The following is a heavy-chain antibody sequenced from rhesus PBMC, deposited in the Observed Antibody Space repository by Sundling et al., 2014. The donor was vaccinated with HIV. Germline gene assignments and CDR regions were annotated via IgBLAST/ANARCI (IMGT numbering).Heavy chain of an antibody. V-gene: IGHV4S2*01. J-gene: IGHJ4*01. D-gene: IGHD3-22*01. CDR2: IDGDDGST. CDR3: ARVPYDQSGNFDY. Sequence: QVQLQESGPGLVKPSETLPLTCAVSGSSISSNYWTWIRQAPGKGLEWIGRIDGDDGSTDYNPSLKSRVTISIDTSKSQVSLKLTSVTAADTAVYYCARVPYDQSGNFDYWGQGVLITVSS. CDR1: GSSISSNY.